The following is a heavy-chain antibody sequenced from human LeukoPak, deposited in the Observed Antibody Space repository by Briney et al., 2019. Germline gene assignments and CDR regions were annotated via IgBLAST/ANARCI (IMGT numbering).Heavy chain of an antibody. CDR3: AKDISAAAGTSRFDY. J-gene: IGHJ4*02. V-gene: IGHV3-30*18. CDR2: ISYDGSNK. D-gene: IGHD6-13*01. Sequence: QSGGSLRLSCAASGFTFSSYGMHWVRQAPGKGLEWVAVISYDGSNKYYADSVKGRFTISRDNSKNTLYPQMNSLRAEDTAVYYCAKDISAAAGTSRFDYWGQGTLVTVSS. CDR1: GFTFSSYG.